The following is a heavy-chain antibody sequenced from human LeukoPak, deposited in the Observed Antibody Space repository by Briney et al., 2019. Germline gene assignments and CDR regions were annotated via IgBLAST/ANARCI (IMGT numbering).Heavy chain of an antibody. V-gene: IGHV4-39*07. CDR2: IYYSGNT. J-gene: IGHJ6*03. CDR3: ASIAARHYYYYMDV. Sequence: PSETLSLTCTVSGDSISSSNSYWGWIRQPPGKGLEWIGSIYYSGNTYYNASLKSRVTISVDTSKNQFSLKLSSETAADTAVYYCASIAARHYYYYMDVWGKGTTVTVSS. D-gene: IGHD6-6*01. CDR1: GDSISSSNSY.